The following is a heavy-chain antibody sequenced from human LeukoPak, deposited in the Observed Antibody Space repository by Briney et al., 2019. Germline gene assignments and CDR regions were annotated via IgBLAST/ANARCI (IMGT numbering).Heavy chain of an antibody. D-gene: IGHD3-10*01. J-gene: IGHJ4*02. V-gene: IGHV4-31*03. Sequence: SQTLSLTCTVSGGSISSSGYYWTWIRQLPGKGLEWIGYIHHSGSTDYNPSLRSRVTISGDTSKNQFSLKLNSVTAADTAVYYCASGNGYYYRYFDNWGQGTLLTVSS. CDR3: ASGNGYYYRYFDN. CDR2: IHHSGST. CDR1: GGSISSSGYY.